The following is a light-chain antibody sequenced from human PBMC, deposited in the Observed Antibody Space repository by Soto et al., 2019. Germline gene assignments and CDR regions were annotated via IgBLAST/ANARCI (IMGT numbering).Light chain of an antibody. CDR2: RAS. CDR3: QQYDDWLRLT. Sequence: RMMTPSPGTPSVSPGERAPLSCTSSQNFYSNVAWYQQRPGQAPRLLIYRASTRATGIPARFSGSGSGPEFTLTISSLQSEDFAVYFCQQYDDWLRLTFGGGTKVDIK. CDR1: QNFYSN. J-gene: IGKJ4*01. V-gene: IGKV3-15*01.